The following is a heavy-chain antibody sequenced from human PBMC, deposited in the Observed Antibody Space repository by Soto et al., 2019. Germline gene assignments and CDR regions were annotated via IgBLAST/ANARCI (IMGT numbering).Heavy chain of an antibody. J-gene: IGHJ6*03. D-gene: IGHD3-10*01. CDR1: GGSISSYY. CDR2: IYYSGST. V-gene: IGHV4-59*01. CDR3: ASSVPGYYYYYTDV. Sequence: PSETLSLTCTVSGGSISSYYWSWIRQPPGKGLEWIGYIYYSGSTNYNPSLKSRVTISVDTSKNQFSLKLSSVTAADTAVYYCASSVPGYYYYYTDVWGKGTTVTVSS.